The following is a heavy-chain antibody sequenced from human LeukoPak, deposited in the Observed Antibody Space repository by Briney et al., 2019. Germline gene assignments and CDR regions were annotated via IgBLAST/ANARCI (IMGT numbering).Heavy chain of an antibody. V-gene: IGHV3-48*01. J-gene: IGHJ4*02. D-gene: IGHD5-18*01. CDR1: GFTFSTYT. CDR2: ISSGSSGI. CDR3: ARRATSERGHSYGLDY. Sequence: GGSLRLSCAASGFTFSTYTMNWVRQAPGKGLDWVSSISSGSSGIYYADSVKGRFTISRDNAKNSLYLQMNSLRAEDTAVYYCARRATSERGHSYGLDYWGQGTLVTVSS.